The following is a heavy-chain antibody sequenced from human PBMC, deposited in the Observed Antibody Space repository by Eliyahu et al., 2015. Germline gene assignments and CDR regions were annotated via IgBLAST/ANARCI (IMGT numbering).Heavy chain of an antibody. D-gene: IGHD5-24*01. CDR1: GFSFNTYF. Sequence: EVQLVESGGGLVQPGGSLRLSCAASGFSFNTYFMHWVRQVPGKGLVWVSRIDPDASVTKYADSVKGRFTISRDNAKNMLYLQMNSLRAEDTALYYCVRDRDGYNYWGQGTLVTVSS. CDR2: IDPDASVT. CDR3: VRDRDGYNY. V-gene: IGHV3-74*03. J-gene: IGHJ4*02.